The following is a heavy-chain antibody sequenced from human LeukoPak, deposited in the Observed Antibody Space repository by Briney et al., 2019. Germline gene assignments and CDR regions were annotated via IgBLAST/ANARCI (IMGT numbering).Heavy chain of an antibody. Sequence: SVKVSCKASGGTFSSYAISWVRQAPGQGLEWMGGIIPIFGTANYAQKFQGRVTITADESTSTAYMELSSVTAADTAVYYCARGPAGRCSSTSCYTPGYYYYMDVWGKGTTVTVSS. D-gene: IGHD2-2*02. J-gene: IGHJ6*03. CDR3: ARGPAGRCSSTSCYTPGYYYYMDV. CDR1: GGTFSSYA. CDR2: IIPIFGTA. V-gene: IGHV1-69*13.